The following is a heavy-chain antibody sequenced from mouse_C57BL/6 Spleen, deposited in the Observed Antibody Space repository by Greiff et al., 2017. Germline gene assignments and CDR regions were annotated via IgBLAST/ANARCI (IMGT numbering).Heavy chain of an antibody. D-gene: IGHD1-1*01. CDR2: IYPGDGDT. V-gene: IGHV1-82*01. Sequence: QVQLQQSGPELVKPGASVKISCKASGYAFSSSWMNWVKQRPGKGLEWIGRIYPGDGDTNYNGKFKGKATLTADKSSSTAYMQLSSLTSEDSAVYFCASHYGSSPAWFAYWGQGTLVTVSA. CDR1: GYAFSSSW. CDR3: ASHYGSSPAWFAY. J-gene: IGHJ3*01.